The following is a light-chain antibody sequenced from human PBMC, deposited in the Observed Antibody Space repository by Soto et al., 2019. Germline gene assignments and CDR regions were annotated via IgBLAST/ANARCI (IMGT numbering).Light chain of an antibody. J-gene: IGKJ2*01. Sequence: DIQMTQSPSTLSASVGDRVTITCRASQSISSWLAWYQQKPGKAPKLLIYDASSLESGVPSRFSGSGSGTEFTLTISSLQPEDFATYFCLQHNSYPYTFGQGTKVDIK. CDR1: QSISSW. V-gene: IGKV1-5*01. CDR2: DAS. CDR3: LQHNSYPYT.